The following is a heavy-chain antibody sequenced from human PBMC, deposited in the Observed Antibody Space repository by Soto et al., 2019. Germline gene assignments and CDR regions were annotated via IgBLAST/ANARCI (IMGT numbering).Heavy chain of an antibody. J-gene: IGHJ4*02. CDR2: ISYDGTNK. CDR3: ARDPKTSGGQHWAFNYFDS. CDR1: GFSFSISP. Sequence: PGGSLRLSCAASGFSFSISPMHWVRQAPGKGPEWVALISYDGTNKFYADSVKGRFTISRDNSKSTLYLQVDSLRPEDAAVYYCARDPKTSGGQHWAFNYFDSWGQGPMLTV. V-gene: IGHV3-30-3*01. D-gene: IGHD7-27*01.